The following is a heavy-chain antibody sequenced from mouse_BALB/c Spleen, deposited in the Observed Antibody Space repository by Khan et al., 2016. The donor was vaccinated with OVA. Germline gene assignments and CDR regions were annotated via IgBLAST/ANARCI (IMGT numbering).Heavy chain of an antibody. CDR1: GYTFTSYT. V-gene: IGHV1-4*01. CDR2: INPSSGYT. CDR3: ARKSTRASY. J-gene: IGHJ2*01. Sequence: VELVESGAELVKPGASVKMSCKASGYTFTSYTMHWVKQRPGQGLEWIGYINPSSGYTKYNQKFKDKATLTADQSSSTAYMQLSSLTSEDSAGYYCARKSTRASYWGQGTTLTVSS. D-gene: IGHD3-1*01.